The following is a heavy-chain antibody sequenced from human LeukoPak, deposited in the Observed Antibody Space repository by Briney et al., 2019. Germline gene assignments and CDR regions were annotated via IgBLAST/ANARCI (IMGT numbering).Heavy chain of an antibody. Sequence: SDQVPCKECGYTLHRYYMHWLRQAPGQGLEGMGIINPSRCNTSYAQKFQGRVNMTRDTPTSTVYMELSSLRSADTAVYYCARGPHATYYPGGCYGSGSYYFDYWGQGTLVTVSS. CDR2: INPSRCNT. V-gene: IGHV1-46*02. J-gene: IGHJ4*02. D-gene: IGHD3-10*01. CDR3: ARGPHATYYPGGCYGSGSYYFDY. CDR1: GYTLHRYY.